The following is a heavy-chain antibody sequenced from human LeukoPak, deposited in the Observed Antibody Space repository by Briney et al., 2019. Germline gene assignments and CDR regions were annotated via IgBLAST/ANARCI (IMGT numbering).Heavy chain of an antibody. CDR1: GYTFTGYY. CDR2: INPNSGGT. CDR3: ARYNSDILSPDP. D-gene: IGHD3-9*01. Sequence: ASVKVSRKASGYTFTGYYMHWVRQAPGRGLEWMGWINPNSGGTNYAQKFQGRVTMTRDTSISTAYMELSRLRSDDTAVYYFARYNSDILSPDPWGQGTLVTVSS. V-gene: IGHV1-2*02. J-gene: IGHJ5*02.